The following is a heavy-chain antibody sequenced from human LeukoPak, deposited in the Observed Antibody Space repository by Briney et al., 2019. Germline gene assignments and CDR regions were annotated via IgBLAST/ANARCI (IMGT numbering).Heavy chain of an antibody. CDR2: IYHSGST. V-gene: IGHV4-30-2*01. CDR1: GGSISSGGYS. J-gene: IGHJ3*02. CDR3: ARMVGSGVDPTGGAFDI. D-gene: IGHD2-15*01. Sequence: PSETLSLTCAVSGGSISSGGYSWSWIRQPPGKGLEWIGYIYHSGSTYYNPSLKSRVTISVDRSKSQFSLKLSSVTAADTAVYYCARMVGSGVDPTGGAFDIWGQGTMVTVSS.